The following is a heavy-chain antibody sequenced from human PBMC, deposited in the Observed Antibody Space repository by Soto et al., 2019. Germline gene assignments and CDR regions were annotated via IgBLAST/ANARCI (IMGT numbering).Heavy chain of an antibody. J-gene: IGHJ3*02. CDR1: GGTFSSYA. CDR3: ARDKGYCSGGGCDAFDI. CDR2: IIPIFGTA. V-gene: IGHV1-69*13. Sequence: GASVKVSCKASGGTFSSYAISWVRQAPGQGLEWMGGIIPIFGTANYAQKFQGRVTITADESTSTAYMELSSLRSEDTAVYYCARDKGYCSGGGCDAFDIWGQGTMVTVS. D-gene: IGHD2-15*01.